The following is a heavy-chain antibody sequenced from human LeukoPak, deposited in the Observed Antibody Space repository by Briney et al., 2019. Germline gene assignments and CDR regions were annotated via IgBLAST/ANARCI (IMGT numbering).Heavy chain of an antibody. V-gene: IGHV4-59*01. D-gene: IGHD3-10*01. J-gene: IGHJ4*02. CDR1: GGSISNYY. Sequence: SETLSLTCTVSGGSISNYYWSWIRQPPGKGLEWIGYIYYSGKTKYNPSHESRVTISVDTSKNNFSLNLSSVTAADTAVYYCARHYFDSGSYPLDYWGQGTLVTVSS. CDR3: ARHYFDSGSYPLDY. CDR2: IYYSGKT.